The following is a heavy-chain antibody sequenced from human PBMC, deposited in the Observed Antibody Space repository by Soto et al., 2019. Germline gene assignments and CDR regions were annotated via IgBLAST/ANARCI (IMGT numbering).Heavy chain of an antibody. Sequence: GGSLRLSCAASGFTFSSYSMNWVRQAPGKGLEWVSSISSSSSYIYYADSVKGRFTISRDNAKNSLYLQMNSLRAEDTAVYYCARGVPDSSGYYYFDYWGQGTLVTVSS. CDR1: GFTFSSYS. CDR3: ARGVPDSSGYYYFDY. D-gene: IGHD3-22*01. CDR2: ISSSSSYI. V-gene: IGHV3-21*01. J-gene: IGHJ4*02.